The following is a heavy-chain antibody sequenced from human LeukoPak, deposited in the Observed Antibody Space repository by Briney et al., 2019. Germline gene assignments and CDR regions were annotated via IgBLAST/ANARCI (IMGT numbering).Heavy chain of an antibody. J-gene: IGHJ4*02. Sequence: QPGRSLRLSCAASGFTFDDYAMHWVRQAPGKGLEWVSGISWNSGSIGYADSVKGRFTISRDNAKNSLYLQMNSLRAEDTALYYCARGWGCSGGSCTGYWGQGTLVTVSS. CDR3: ARGWGCSGGSCTGY. CDR2: ISWNSGSI. CDR1: GFTFDDYA. D-gene: IGHD2-15*01. V-gene: IGHV3-9*01.